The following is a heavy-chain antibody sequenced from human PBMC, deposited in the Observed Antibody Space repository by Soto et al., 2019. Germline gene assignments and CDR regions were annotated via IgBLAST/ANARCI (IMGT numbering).Heavy chain of an antibody. D-gene: IGHD6-19*01. J-gene: IGHJ4*02. CDR3: AIQYSSGWYDFDY. V-gene: IGHV1-2*04. CDR1: GYTFTGYY. Sequence: QVQLVQSGAEVKKPGASVKVSCKASGYTFTGYYMHWVRQAPGQGLEWMGWINPNSGGTNYAQKFQGWVTMTRDTSISAAYMELSRLRSDDTAVYYCAIQYSSGWYDFDYWGQGTLVTVSS. CDR2: INPNSGGT.